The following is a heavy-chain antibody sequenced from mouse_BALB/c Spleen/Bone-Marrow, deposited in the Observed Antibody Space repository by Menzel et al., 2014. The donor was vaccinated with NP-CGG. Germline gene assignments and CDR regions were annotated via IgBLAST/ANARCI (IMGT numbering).Heavy chain of an antibody. V-gene: IGHV2-5-1*01. CDR2: IWRGGTT. CDR1: GFSLTNYG. CDR3: AKCHYGSSPFAY. Sequence: VKLAESGPSLVQPSQSLSITCTVSGFSLTNYGIYWVRQSPGRGLEWLGVIWRGGTTDYNAAFMSRLSITKDNSKSQVFFKMNSLQADDTAIYYCAKCHYGSSPFAYWGQGTLVTVSA. D-gene: IGHD1-1*01. J-gene: IGHJ3*01.